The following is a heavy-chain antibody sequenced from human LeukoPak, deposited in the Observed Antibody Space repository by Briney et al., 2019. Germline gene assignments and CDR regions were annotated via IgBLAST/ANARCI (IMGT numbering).Heavy chain of an antibody. J-gene: IGHJ4*02. D-gene: IGHD1-26*01. Sequence: SETLSLTCTVSGGSISSSSYYWGWIRQPPGKGLEWIGSIYYSGSTYYNPSLKSRVTISVDTSKNQFSLKLSSVTAADTAVYYCARGLDVGAEIDYWGQGTLVTVSS. CDR2: IYYSGST. CDR1: GGSISSSSYY. CDR3: ARGLDVGAEIDY. V-gene: IGHV4-39*07.